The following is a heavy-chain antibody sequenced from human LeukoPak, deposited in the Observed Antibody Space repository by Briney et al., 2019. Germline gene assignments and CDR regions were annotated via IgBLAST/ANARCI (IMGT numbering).Heavy chain of an antibody. CDR2: IYHSGST. J-gene: IGHJ3*02. Sequence: SGTLSLTCAVSVGSISSSNWWSWVGQPPGKGLEWIGEIYHSGSTNYNPSLKSRVTISVDKSKNQFSLMLSSVTAADTAVYYCASLDYYDSSGYSPGLDAFDIWGQGTMVTVSS. V-gene: IGHV4-4*02. CDR3: ASLDYYDSSGYSPGLDAFDI. D-gene: IGHD3-22*01. CDR1: VGSISSSNW.